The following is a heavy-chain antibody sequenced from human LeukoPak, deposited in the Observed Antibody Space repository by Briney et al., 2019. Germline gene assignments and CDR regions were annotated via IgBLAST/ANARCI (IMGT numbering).Heavy chain of an antibody. J-gene: IGHJ4*02. CDR3: ATWGIAVAGTFDY. CDR1: GGSIRGYS. Sequence: SETLSLTCTVSGGSIRGYSWSWLRQPPGKGLEWIEYIYYSGSTNNNPSFKSRVAISVDTSKNQFSLKLSSVTAADTAVYYCATWGIAVAGTFDYWGQGTLVTVST. CDR2: IYYSGST. D-gene: IGHD6-19*01. V-gene: IGHV4-59*08.